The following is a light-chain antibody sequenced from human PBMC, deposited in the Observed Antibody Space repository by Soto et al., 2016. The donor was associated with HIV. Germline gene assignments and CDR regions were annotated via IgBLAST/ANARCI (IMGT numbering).Light chain of an antibody. V-gene: IGKV1-27*01. Sequence: DIQLTQSPSSLSASVGDRVTITCRASQAIGNYLAWYQQQPGKSPKLLIYAASTLQSGVPSRFRGSGSGTDFALTISSLQPEXIATYYCQKXNGPRALIFGGGTKVE. CDR1: QAIGNY. J-gene: IGKJ4*01. CDR2: AAS. CDR3: QKXNGPRALI.